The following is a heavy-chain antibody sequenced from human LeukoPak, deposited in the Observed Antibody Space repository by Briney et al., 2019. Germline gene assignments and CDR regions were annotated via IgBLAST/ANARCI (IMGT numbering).Heavy chain of an antibody. CDR2: IRYDGSNK. CDR1: GFTFSSYG. CDR3: AKGGAVSSKSITMVRGTRRYYYYMDV. Sequence: GGSLRLSCAASGFTFSSYGMHWVRQAPGKGLEWVAFIRYDGSNKYYADSVKGRFTISRDNSKNTLYLQMNSLRAEDTAVYYCAKGGAVSSKSITMVRGTRRYYYYMDVWGKGTTVTISS. J-gene: IGHJ6*03. V-gene: IGHV3-30*02. D-gene: IGHD3-10*01.